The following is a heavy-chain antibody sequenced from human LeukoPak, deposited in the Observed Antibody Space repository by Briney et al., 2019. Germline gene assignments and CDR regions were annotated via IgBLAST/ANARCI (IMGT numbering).Heavy chain of an antibody. J-gene: IGHJ5*02. CDR1: GYTFTGYY. Sequence: GASVKVSCRASGYTFTGYYMHWVRQAPGQGLEWMGWINPNSGGTNYAQKFQGRVTMTRDTSISTAYMELSRLRSDDTAVYYCARDRSTGYSSSWEYNWFDPWGQGTLVTVSS. CDR3: ARDRSTGYSSSWEYNWFDP. D-gene: IGHD6-13*01. V-gene: IGHV1-2*02. CDR2: INPNSGGT.